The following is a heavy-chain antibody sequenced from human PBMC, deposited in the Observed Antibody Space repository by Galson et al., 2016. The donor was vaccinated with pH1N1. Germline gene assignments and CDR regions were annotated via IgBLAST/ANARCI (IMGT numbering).Heavy chain of an antibody. Sequence: PALVKPTQTLTLTCTFSGFSLSTSGVGVGWIRQPPGKALERLALIYWDDDKRYSPSLKSRLTITKDTSKNQVVLTMTNMDPLDTATYYCAHAEGGGYDSEGIFYYFYGMDVWGQGTTVTVSS. D-gene: IGHD5-12*01. CDR2: IYWDDDK. J-gene: IGHJ6*02. CDR3: AHAEGGGYDSEGIFYYFYGMDV. V-gene: IGHV2-5*02. CDR1: GFSLSTSGVG.